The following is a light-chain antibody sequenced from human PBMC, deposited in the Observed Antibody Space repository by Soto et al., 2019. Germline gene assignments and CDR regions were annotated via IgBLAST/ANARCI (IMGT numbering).Light chain of an antibody. Sequence: EIVMTQSPATLSVSPGERATLSCRASQSFSSNLAWYQQKPGQSPRLLIYGASTRATGVPARFSGSGSGTEFTLTISSLQSEDFEVYYCQQYNNWPRTFGQGTRLEIK. CDR2: GAS. J-gene: IGKJ5*01. V-gene: IGKV3-15*01. CDR1: QSFSSN. CDR3: QQYNNWPRT.